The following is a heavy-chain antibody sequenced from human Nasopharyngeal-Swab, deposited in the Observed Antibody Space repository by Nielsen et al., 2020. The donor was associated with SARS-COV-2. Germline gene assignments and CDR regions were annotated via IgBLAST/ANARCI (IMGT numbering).Heavy chain of an antibody. CDR3: ASIPRIAAAGARYFDY. V-gene: IGHV4-59*01. J-gene: IGHJ4*02. Sequence: SEPLSLTCTVSGGSISSYYWSWIRQPPGKGLEWIGYIYYSGSTNYNPSLKSRVTISVDTSKNQFSLKLSSVTAADTAVYYCASIPRIAAAGARYFDYWGQGTLVTVSS. CDR1: GGSISSYY. D-gene: IGHD6-13*01. CDR2: IYYSGST.